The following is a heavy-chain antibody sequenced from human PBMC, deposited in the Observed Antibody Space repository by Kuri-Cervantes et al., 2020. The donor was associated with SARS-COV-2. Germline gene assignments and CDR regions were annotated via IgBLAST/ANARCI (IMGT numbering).Heavy chain of an antibody. Sequence: GGSLRLSCAASGFTFSSYAMHWVRQAPGKGLEWVAVISYDGSNKYYADSVKGRFTISRDNSKNTLYLQMNSLRAEDTAVYYCAKDFSPPIVGATFFYYYYMDVWGKGTTVTVSS. CDR3: AKDFSPPIVGATFFYYYYMDV. D-gene: IGHD1-26*01. V-gene: IGHV3-30-3*01. CDR2: ISYDGSNK. CDR1: GFTFSSYA. J-gene: IGHJ6*03.